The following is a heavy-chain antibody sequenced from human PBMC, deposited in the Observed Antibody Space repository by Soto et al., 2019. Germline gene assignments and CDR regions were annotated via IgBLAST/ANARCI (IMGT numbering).Heavy chain of an antibody. D-gene: IGHD2-2*01. J-gene: IGHJ4*02. CDR2: VYNTGIT. V-gene: IGHV4-31*03. CDR1: GGSVTVGGYF. CDR3: AGSSAGSMFHF. Sequence: SENLSLTSTVTGGSVTVGGYFWSWIRQLPGKGLQPIGQVYNTGITVYNPSLKSRVTISLDTSKSQFSLSLTSVTAADTAMYFCAGSSAGSMFHFWGPGTLVTASS.